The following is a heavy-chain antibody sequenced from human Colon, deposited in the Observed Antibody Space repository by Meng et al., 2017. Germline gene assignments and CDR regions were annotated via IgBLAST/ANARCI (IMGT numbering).Heavy chain of an antibody. J-gene: IGHJ5*02. Sequence: QLQLQESAPGLVPPSQTLSLTVPFSGGSISSGYYYWSWIRQPPGKGLEWIGYIYYSGSTYSNASLKSRVTISIDRSKNQFSLKLSSVTAADTAVYYCARDRKHYGERGWFDPWGQGTLVTVSS. CDR2: IYYSGST. CDR1: GGSISSGYYY. V-gene: IGHV4-30-4*01. CDR3: ARDRKHYGERGWFDP. D-gene: IGHD4-17*01.